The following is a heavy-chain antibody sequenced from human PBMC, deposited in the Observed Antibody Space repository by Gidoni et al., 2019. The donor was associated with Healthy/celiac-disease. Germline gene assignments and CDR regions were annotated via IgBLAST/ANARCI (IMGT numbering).Heavy chain of an antibody. D-gene: IGHD3-10*01. Sequence: EVQLLESGGGLVQPGGSLRRSCAASGFTFSSYAMRCVRQAPGKGLEWVSAISGSGGSTYYADSVKGRFTISRDNSKNTLYLQMNSLRAEDTAVYYCAKGTGTKRITMVRGVTDFDYWGQGTLVTVSS. CDR1: GFTFSSYA. CDR2: ISGSGGST. V-gene: IGHV3-23*01. CDR3: AKGTGTKRITMVRGVTDFDY. J-gene: IGHJ4*02.